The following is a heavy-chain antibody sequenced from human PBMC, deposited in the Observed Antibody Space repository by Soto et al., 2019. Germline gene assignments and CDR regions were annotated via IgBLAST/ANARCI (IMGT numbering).Heavy chain of an antibody. J-gene: IGHJ4*02. V-gene: IGHV1-46*01. Sequence: QVQLVQSGAEVKKPGASVKISCKASGYSVTAYYMHWLRQAPGQAFEWMGIINPGDHSTRYSHSFQGQVAMPTDTSTSTVYLELSSLRSEDRALYYCARSYGQRRPFDYWGQGPLVTVSS. D-gene: IGHD6-25*01. CDR2: INPGDHST. CDR3: ARSYGQRRPFDY. CDR1: GYSVTAYY.